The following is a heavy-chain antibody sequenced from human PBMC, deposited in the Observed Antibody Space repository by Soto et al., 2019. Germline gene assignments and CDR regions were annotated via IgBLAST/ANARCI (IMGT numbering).Heavy chain of an antibody. CDR3: AKDKLELRFLEWLSYYFDY. J-gene: IGHJ4*02. CDR1: GGTFSSYA. V-gene: IGHV1-69*13. Sequence: SVKVSCKASGGTFSSYAISWVRQAPGQGLEWMGGIIPIFGTANYAQKFQGRVTITADESTSTAYMELSSLRSEDTAVYYCAKDKLELRFLEWLSYYFDYWGQGTLVTVSS. D-gene: IGHD3-3*01. CDR2: IIPIFGTA.